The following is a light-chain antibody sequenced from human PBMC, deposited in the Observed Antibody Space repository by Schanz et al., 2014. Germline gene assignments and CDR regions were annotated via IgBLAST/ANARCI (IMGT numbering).Light chain of an antibody. CDR2: DVS. V-gene: IGLV2-14*03. CDR1: SSDVGGYNY. CDR3: SSYTSSSSLV. J-gene: IGLJ3*02. Sequence: QSALTQPASVSGSPGQSITISCSGTSSDVGGYNYVSWYQHHPGKAPKLMIYDVSHRPSGVSNRFSGSKSGNTASLTISGLQAEDEADYYCSSYTSSSSLVFGGGTKLPV.